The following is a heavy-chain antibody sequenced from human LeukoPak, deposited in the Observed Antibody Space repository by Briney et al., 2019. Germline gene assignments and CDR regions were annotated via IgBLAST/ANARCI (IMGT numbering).Heavy chain of an antibody. Sequence: ASAKVSCKASGYTFTSYYMHWVRQAPGQGLEWMGIINPSGGSTSYAQKFQGRVTMTRDTSTSTVYMELSSLRSEDTAVYYCARGQGYCSSTSCYAEWFDPWGQGTLVTVSS. J-gene: IGHJ5*02. V-gene: IGHV1-46*01. CDR1: GYTFTSYY. D-gene: IGHD2-2*01. CDR2: INPSGGST. CDR3: ARGQGYCSSTSCYAEWFDP.